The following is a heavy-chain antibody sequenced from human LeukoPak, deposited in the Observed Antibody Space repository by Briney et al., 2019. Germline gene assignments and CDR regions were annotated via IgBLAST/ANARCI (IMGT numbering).Heavy chain of an antibody. V-gene: IGHV3-21*01. CDR3: ARDGGYGGNSADY. Sequence: SLSLSCTNSVVTFSVYKVSWFRQSPGKGLEWVSSISSSSSYIYYADSVKGRFTISRDNAKNSLYLQMNSLRSEHTAVYYCARDGGYGGNSADYWGEGTLVTVSS. CDR1: VVTFSVYK. J-gene: IGHJ4*02. D-gene: IGHD4-23*01. CDR2: ISSSSSYI.